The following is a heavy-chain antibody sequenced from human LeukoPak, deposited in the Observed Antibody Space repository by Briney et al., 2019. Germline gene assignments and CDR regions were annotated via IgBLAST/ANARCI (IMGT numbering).Heavy chain of an antibody. CDR1: RFVFTNYY. V-gene: IGHV3-11*01. CDR2: IAYDGDTK. CDR3: ARAGTYDGYKVLDS. J-gene: IGHJ5*01. Sequence: GGSLRLSCEASRFVFTNYYMSWARQAPGKGLDWIATIAYDGDTKYYADSAEGRFTISRDNAKNSLSLQMNSLRAEDTAVYFCARAGTYDGYKVLDSWGQGTLVTVSS. D-gene: IGHD5-24*01.